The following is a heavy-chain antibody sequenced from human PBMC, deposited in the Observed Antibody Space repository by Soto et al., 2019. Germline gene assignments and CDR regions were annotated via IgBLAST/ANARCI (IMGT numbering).Heavy chain of an antibody. CDR2: ISGSGGST. J-gene: IGHJ6*02. CDR1: GFTFSSYA. Sequence: EVQLLESGGGLVQPGGSLRLSCAASGFTFSSYAMSWVRQAPGKGLEWVSAISGSGGSTYYADSVKGRFTISRDNPKNTLYLQMNSLRAEDTAVYYCAKVMGPWGIVGATSVYYGMDVWGQGTTVTVSS. V-gene: IGHV3-23*01. D-gene: IGHD1-26*01. CDR3: AKVMGPWGIVGATSVYYGMDV.